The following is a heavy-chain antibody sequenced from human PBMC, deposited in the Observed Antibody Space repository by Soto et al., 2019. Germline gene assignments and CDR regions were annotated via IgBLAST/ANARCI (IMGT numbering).Heavy chain of an antibody. Sequence: EASVKVSCKVSGYTLTELSMHLVRQAPGKGLEXXGXXDXXXXXTXXAQKFQGRVTMTEDTSADTAYMELSSLRSEDTAVYYCATDRMGLYTLWGQGTLVTVSS. D-gene: IGHD3-16*01. CDR2: XDXXXXXT. V-gene: IGHV1-24*01. J-gene: IGHJ4*02. CDR3: ATDRMGLYTL. CDR1: GYTLTELS.